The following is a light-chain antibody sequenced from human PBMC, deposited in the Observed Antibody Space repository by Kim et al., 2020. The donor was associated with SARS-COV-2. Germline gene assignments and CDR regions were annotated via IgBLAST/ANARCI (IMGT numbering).Light chain of an antibody. V-gene: IGLV2-14*03. CDR2: DVS. Sequence: QSALTQPASVSGSPGQSVTISCTGTSSDVGGYNYVSWYQQHPGKAPKLMIYDVSNRPSGVSNRFSDSKSGNTASLTISGLQDEDEADYYCSSYTSSSILVFGGGTQLTVL. CDR1: SSDVGGYNY. J-gene: IGLJ2*01. CDR3: SSYTSSSILV.